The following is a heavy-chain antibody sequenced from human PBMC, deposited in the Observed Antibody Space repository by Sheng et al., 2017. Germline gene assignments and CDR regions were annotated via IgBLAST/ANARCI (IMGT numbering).Heavy chain of an antibody. CDR2: IKQDGSEK. CDR3: ARVSVRELLWTDYFGMDV. CDR1: GFTFSTYW. J-gene: IGHJ6*02. V-gene: IGHV3-7*01. D-gene: IGHD3-16*01. Sequence: EVQLVESGGGLVQPGGSLRLSCAASGFTFSTYWMSWVRQAPGKGLEWVANIKQDGSEKYYVDTVKGRFTISRDNAKSSLNLQMNSLRAEDTAVYYCARVSVRELLWTDYFGMDVWGQGTTVTVSS.